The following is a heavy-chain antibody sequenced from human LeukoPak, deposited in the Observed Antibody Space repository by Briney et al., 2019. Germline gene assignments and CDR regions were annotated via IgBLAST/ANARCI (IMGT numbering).Heavy chain of an antibody. J-gene: IGHJ4*02. CDR3: ARAYGSGSYYHGGFDY. CDR2: ISSSSSYI. Sequence: PGGSLRLSCAASGFTFSSYSMNWVRQAPGKGLEWVSSISSSSSYIYYADSVKGRFTISRDNAKNSLYLQMNSLRAEDTAVYYCARAYGSGSYYHGGFDYWGQGNLVTVSS. V-gene: IGHV3-21*01. D-gene: IGHD3-10*01. CDR1: GFTFSSYS.